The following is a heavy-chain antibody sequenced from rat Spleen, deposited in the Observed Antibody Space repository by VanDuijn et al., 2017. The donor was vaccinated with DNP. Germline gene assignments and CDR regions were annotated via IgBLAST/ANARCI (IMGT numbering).Heavy chain of an antibody. CDR1: GFTFGDYF. Sequence: EVQLVESGGGLVQPGNSLKLSCAASGFTFGDYFMAWVRQAPTKGLEWVAYISYDGNGADYGDSVKGRFTISRDNTENTVYLQMNNLRSDDTATYYCAKHLDAWGQGTSVTVSS. J-gene: IGHJ4*01. CDR3: AKHLDA. CDR2: ISYDGNGA. V-gene: IGHV5-22*01.